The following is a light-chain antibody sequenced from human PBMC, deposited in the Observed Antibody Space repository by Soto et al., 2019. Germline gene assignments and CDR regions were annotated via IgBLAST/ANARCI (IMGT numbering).Light chain of an antibody. CDR2: SAS. CDR1: QSISSY. V-gene: IGKV1-39*01. J-gene: IGKJ2*01. Sequence: IPSTQSPASLSASVGARVPITCRASQSISSYLNWYQQKPGTAPTLLIYSASSLQRGVPANFSGSGSGADFTLTISHVRPEDLATYECQQTYSAPHTFGQGTKVDMK. CDR3: QQTYSAPHT.